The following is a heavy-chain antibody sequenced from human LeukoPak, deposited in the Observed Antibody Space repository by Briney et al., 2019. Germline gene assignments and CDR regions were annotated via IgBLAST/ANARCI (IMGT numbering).Heavy chain of an antibody. CDR3: ARGTELTRTSGHYSFDY. V-gene: IGHV4-4*07. J-gene: IGHJ4*02. Sequence: SETLSLTCTDSAGSINTYFWTWVRQPAGKGLEWIGRISGSGTAFYNPSLESRVTISLDTANYQLFLRMTSVSAADTVVYYCARGTELTRTSGHYSFDYWGQGTLVSVSS. CDR1: AGSINTYF. CDR2: ISGSGTA. D-gene: IGHD1-7*01.